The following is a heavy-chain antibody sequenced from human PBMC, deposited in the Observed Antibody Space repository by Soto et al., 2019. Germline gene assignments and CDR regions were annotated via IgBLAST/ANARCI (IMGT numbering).Heavy chain of an antibody. Sequence: EVQLVESGGGLVQPGGSLRLSCAASGFTFTTYWMKWGRQAPGKGLEWVADIKQSGSEKYDVDSVKGRFTISGDNAKNSLYLRMNSRRAEDTAVYYCARGGWGRDFDLWGRGTLVTVSS. CDR3: ARGGWGRDFDL. J-gene: IGHJ2*01. V-gene: IGHV3-7*05. CDR1: GFTFTTYW. D-gene: IGHD2-21*02. CDR2: IKQSGSEK.